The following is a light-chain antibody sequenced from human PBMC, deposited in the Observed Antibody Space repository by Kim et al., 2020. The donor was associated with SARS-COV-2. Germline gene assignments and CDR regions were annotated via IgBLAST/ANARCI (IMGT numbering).Light chain of an antibody. CDR2: EVS. V-gene: IGLV2-8*01. J-gene: IGLJ2*01. CDR1: SSDVGGYNY. CDR3: SSYAGSNNVV. Sequence: GQSVTISCTGTSSDVGGYNYVSWYQQHPGKAPKLMIYEVSKRPSGVPDRFSGSKSVNTASLTVSGLQAEDEADYYCSSYAGSNNVVFGGGTKLTVL.